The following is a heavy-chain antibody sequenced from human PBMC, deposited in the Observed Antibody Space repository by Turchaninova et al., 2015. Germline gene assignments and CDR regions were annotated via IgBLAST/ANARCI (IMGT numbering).Heavy chain of an antibody. CDR1: KFTFSNIP. Sequence: EVHLLESGGGLIQPGVSLRVPCGYSKFTFSNIPVVLVRQAAGKGLVWFSTISGSGRNAYYAESLKGRFTTSRDNSMNTLSLQMNSLRAEDTAIYFCAKTNFYDTTPYYFDNWGQGTLVTVSS. J-gene: IGHJ4*02. V-gene: IGHV3-23*01. D-gene: IGHD3-22*01. CDR3: AKTNFYDTTPYYFDN. CDR2: ISGSGRNA.